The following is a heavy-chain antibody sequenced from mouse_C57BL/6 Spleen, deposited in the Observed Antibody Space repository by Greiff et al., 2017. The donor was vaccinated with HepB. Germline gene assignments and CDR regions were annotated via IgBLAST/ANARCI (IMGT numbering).Heavy chain of an antibody. CDR2: IDPSSGYT. D-gene: IGHD1-1*01. CDR1: GYTFTSYT. V-gene: IGHV1-4*01. J-gene: IGHJ3*01. CDR3: AREDYYGSSYPFAY. Sequence: VQLQESGAELARPGASVKMSCKASGYTFTSYTMHWVKQRPGQGLEWIGYIDPSSGYTKYNQKFKDKATLTADKSSSTAYMQLSSLTSEDSAVYYCAREDYYGSSYPFAYWGQGTLVTVSA.